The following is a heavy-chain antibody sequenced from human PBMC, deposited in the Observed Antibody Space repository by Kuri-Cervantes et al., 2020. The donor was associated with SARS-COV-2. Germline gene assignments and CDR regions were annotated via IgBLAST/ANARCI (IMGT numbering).Heavy chain of an antibody. J-gene: IGHJ3*02. CDR1: GYTLAELS. Sequence: ASVKVSCKVSGYTLAELSMHWVRQAPGKGLEWMGIINPSGGSTSYAQKFQGRVTMTRDTSTSTVYMELSSLRSEDTAVYYCARAAIPWGSGYYLYDAFDIWGQGTMVTVSS. D-gene: IGHD3-22*01. CDR2: INPSGGST. CDR3: ARAAIPWGSGYYLYDAFDI. V-gene: IGHV1-46*01.